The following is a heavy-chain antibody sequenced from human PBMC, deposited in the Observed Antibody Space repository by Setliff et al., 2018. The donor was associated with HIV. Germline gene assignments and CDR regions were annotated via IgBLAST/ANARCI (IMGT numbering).Heavy chain of an antibody. D-gene: IGHD3-3*01. J-gene: IGHJ6*02. Sequence: SETLSLTCTVSGGSISTGSYYWSWIRQPAGKGREWVGRIYTTGSTNYNPSLKRRVTISVNTSKNQFTLNLTSVTAADTAVYYCARAPYYNFWCGYYVGMSSHYYGMDVWGQGTTVTVSS. CDR1: GGSISTGSYY. CDR2: IYTTGST. CDR3: ARAPYYNFWCGYYVGMSSHYYGMDV. V-gene: IGHV4-61*02.